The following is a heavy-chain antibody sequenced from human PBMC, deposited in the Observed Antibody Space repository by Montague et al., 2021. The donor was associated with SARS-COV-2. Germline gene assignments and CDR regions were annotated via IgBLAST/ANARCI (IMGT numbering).Heavy chain of an antibody. CDR1: GGSISDGGYS. CDR3: AGEGGRFQLWLRGDDAYAL. J-gene: IGHJ3*01. V-gene: IGHV4-31*03. Sequence: TLSLTCTVSGGSISDGGYSWTWIRQLPGKGLEWIGCIYYSGSTFYNPSLKSRLTISVDTSKNQFSLKLSSVTAADTAVYYCAGEGGRFQLWLRGDDAYALWGQGTMVTASS. D-gene: IGHD5-18*01. CDR2: IYYSGST.